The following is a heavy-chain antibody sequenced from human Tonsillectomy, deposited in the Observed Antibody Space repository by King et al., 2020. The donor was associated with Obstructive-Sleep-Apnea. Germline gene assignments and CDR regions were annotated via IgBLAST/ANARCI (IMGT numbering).Heavy chain of an antibody. Sequence: MQLQESGPGLVKPSETLSLTCTVSGGSISRSNYYWDWIRQPPGKGLEWIGSIYYSGSTYYNPSLKSRVTISVDTPKNQFSLKLSSVTAADTAVYYCAGEIFIAVAGYYFDYWGQGTLVTVSS. CDR1: GGSISRSNYY. D-gene: IGHD6-19*01. J-gene: IGHJ4*02. CDR2: IYYSGST. V-gene: IGHV4-39*07. CDR3: AGEIFIAVAGYYFDY.